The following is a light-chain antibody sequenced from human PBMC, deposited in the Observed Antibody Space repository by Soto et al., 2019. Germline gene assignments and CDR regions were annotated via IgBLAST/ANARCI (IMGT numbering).Light chain of an antibody. CDR3: QQYGSSPTWT. V-gene: IGKV3-20*01. CDR2: GAS. J-gene: IGKJ1*01. CDR1: QRVSSNY. Sequence: ESVLTQSPGTLSLSLGERAPLSCRASQRVSSNYLAWYQQKPGQAPRLLIYGASTRATCIPDRFSGSGSGTDFTLTISRLEPEDSAVYYCQQYGSSPTWTFGQGTKVDIK.